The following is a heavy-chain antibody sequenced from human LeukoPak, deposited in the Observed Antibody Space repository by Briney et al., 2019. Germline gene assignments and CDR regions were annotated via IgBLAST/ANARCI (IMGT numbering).Heavy chain of an antibody. CDR3: TTVRLVYDAFDI. D-gene: IGHD3-10*01. J-gene: IGHJ3*02. Sequence: GGSLRLSCAASGFTFSNAWMSWVRQAPGKGLEWVGRIKSKTDGGTTDYAAPVKGRFTISRDDSKNTMYLQMNSLKNEDTAVYYCTTVRLVYDAFDIWGQGTMVTVSS. V-gene: IGHV3-15*01. CDR1: GFTFSNAW. CDR2: IKSKTDGGTT.